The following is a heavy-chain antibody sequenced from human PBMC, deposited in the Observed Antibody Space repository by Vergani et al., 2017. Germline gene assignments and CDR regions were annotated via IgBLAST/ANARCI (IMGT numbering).Heavy chain of an antibody. Sequence: QVQLVQSGAEVKKPGASVKVSCKASGGTFSSYAISWVRQAPGQGLEWMGGIIPIFGTANYAQKFQGRVTITADESTRTAYMELSSLRSEDTAVYYCARTGYSSSWYGYYYYYGMDVWGQGTTVTVSS. CDR2: IIPIFGTA. J-gene: IGHJ6*02. CDR1: GGTFSSYA. D-gene: IGHD6-13*01. CDR3: ARTGYSSSWYGYYYYYGMDV. V-gene: IGHV1-69*12.